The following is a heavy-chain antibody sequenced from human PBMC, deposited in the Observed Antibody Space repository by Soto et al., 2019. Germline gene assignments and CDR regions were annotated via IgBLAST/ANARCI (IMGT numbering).Heavy chain of an antibody. V-gene: IGHV5-51*01. CDR1: GYKFGSAW. D-gene: IGHD3-3*02. J-gene: IGHJ4*02. CDR2: IKPGTSDI. CDR3: ARQLSHICDS. Sequence: GESLKISCKGVGYKFGSAWIGWVRQMPGKGLEWMSIIKPGTSDIRYSPSCRGHVTISADEAVSTAYLQWSSLKASDTAMYYCARQLSHICDSWGQGTLVTVSS.